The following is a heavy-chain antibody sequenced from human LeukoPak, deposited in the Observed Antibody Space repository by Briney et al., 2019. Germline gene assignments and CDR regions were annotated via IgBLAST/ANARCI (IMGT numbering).Heavy chain of an antibody. V-gene: IGHV1-24*01. CDR3: ATDHYLVRGSGSYYN. CDR2: FDPEDGKT. Sequence: VASVKDSCQCSGYTLTELSMHWVRQARGKGLEWMGGFDPEDGKTIYAQKFQGRVTMTEDTSTDTAYMELSSLRSEDTAVYYCATDHYLVRGSGSYYNWGQGTLVTVSS. CDR1: GYTLTELS. J-gene: IGHJ4*02. D-gene: IGHD3-10*01.